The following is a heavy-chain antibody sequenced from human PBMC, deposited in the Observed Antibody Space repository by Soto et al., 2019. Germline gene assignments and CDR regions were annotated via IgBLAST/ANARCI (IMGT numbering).Heavy chain of an antibody. CDR3: ARDVVSSGYYSSYYYGLDV. CDR2: IIPIFGTA. V-gene: IGHV1-69*12. D-gene: IGHD3-22*01. Sequence: QVQLVQSGAEVKKPGSSVKVSCKASGGTFSSYAISWVRQAPGQGLEWMGGIIPIFGTANYAQKFQGRVTITADESTSTAYMELSSLRSEDTALYYCARDVVSSGYYSSYYYGLDVLGQGTTVTVSS. J-gene: IGHJ6*02. CDR1: GGTFSSYA.